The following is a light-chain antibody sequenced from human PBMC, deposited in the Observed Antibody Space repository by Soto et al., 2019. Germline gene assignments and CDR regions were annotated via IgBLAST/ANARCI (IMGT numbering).Light chain of an antibody. Sequence: ENLLTQSPVTLSLSAGERATLFCRASEIINSGYLAWYQQKPGRAPRLLIYGASKRATGIPDRFSGSESGTDFTLTINSLEPEDSAVYYCQQYGSSPPFGQGTRLDIK. CDR1: EIINSGY. J-gene: IGKJ5*01. CDR3: QQYGSSPP. V-gene: IGKV3-20*01. CDR2: GAS.